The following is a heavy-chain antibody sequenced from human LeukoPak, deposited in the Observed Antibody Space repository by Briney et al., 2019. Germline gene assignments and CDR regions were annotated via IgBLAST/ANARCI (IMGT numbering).Heavy chain of an antibody. Sequence: SETLSLTCTVSGGSISSGSYYWSWIRQPAGKGLEWIGRIYTSGSTNYNPSLKSRVTISVDTSKNQFSLKLSSVTAADTAVYYCAKSVVPAAGGSYDAFDIWGQGTMVTVSS. J-gene: IGHJ3*02. CDR3: AKSVVPAAGGSYDAFDI. CDR1: GGSISSGSYY. D-gene: IGHD2-2*01. CDR2: IYTSGST. V-gene: IGHV4-61*02.